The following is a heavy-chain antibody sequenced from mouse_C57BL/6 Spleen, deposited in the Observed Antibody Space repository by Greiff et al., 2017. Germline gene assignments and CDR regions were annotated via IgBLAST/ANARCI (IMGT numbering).Heavy chain of an antibody. D-gene: IGHD2-5*01. CDR2: ISSGSSTI. Sequence: EVKLMESGGGLVKPGGSLKLSCAASGFTFSDYGMHWVRQAPEKGLEWVADISSGSSTIYYADTVKGRFTISRDNAKNTLFLQMTSLRSEDTAMYYCATSYYSNYYFDYWGQGTTLTVSS. V-gene: IGHV5-17*01. J-gene: IGHJ2*01. CDR1: GFTFSDYG. CDR3: ATSYYSNYYFDY.